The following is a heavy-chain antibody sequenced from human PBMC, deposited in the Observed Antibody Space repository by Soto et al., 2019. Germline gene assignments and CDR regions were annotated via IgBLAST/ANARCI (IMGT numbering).Heavy chain of an antibody. CDR3: ARDLKEGYCSGGSCYTTGYYYGMDV. D-gene: IGHD2-15*01. CDR2: IIPIFGTA. Sequence: QVQPVQSGAEVKKPGSSVKVSCKASGGTFSSYAISWVRQAPGQGLEWMGGIIPIFGTANYAQKFQGRVTITADESTSTAYMELSSLRSEDTAVYYCARDLKEGYCSGGSCYTTGYYYGMDVWGQGTTVTVSS. CDR1: GGTFSSYA. V-gene: IGHV1-69*01. J-gene: IGHJ6*02.